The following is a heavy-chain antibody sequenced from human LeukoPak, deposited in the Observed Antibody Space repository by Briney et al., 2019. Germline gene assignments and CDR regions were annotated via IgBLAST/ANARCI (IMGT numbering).Heavy chain of an antibody. D-gene: IGHD5-24*01. Sequence: ASVKVSCKASGYTFTGYYMHWVRQTPGQGLEWMGWINPNSGGTNYAQKFQGRVTMTRDTSISTAYMELSRLRSDDTAVYYCARVSPDGCNYLSPYYFDYWGQGTLVTVSS. CDR1: GYTFTGYY. J-gene: IGHJ4*02. CDR3: ARVSPDGCNYLSPYYFDY. V-gene: IGHV1-2*02. CDR2: INPNSGGT.